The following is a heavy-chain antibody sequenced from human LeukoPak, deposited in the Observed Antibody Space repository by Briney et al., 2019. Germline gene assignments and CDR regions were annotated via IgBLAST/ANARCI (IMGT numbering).Heavy chain of an antibody. CDR1: GFTFSSYG. J-gene: IGHJ4*02. CDR3: ARDRRSSWYELAY. Sequence: PGGSLRLSCAASGFTFSSYGMSWVRQAPGKGLEWVSAISGSGGSTYYADSVKGRFTISRDNAKNSLYLQMNSLRAEDTAVYFCARDRRSSWYELAYWGQGTLVTVSS. CDR2: ISGSGGST. V-gene: IGHV3-23*01. D-gene: IGHD6-13*01.